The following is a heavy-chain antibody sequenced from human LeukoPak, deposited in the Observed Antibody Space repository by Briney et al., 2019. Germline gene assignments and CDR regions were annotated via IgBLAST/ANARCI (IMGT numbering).Heavy chain of an antibody. CDR2: ISSSSSTI. V-gene: IGHV3-48*04. J-gene: IGHJ4*02. CDR3: ASEWFGEGDY. D-gene: IGHD3-10*01. CDR1: GFTFSSYS. Sequence: GGSLRLSCAASGFTFSSYSMNWVRQAPGKGLEWVSYISSSSSTIYYADSVKGRFTIPRDNAKNSLYLQMNSLRAEDTAVYYCASEWFGEGDYWGQGTLVTVSS.